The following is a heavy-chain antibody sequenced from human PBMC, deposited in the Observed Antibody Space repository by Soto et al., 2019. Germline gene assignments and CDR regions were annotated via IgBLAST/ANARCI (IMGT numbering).Heavy chain of an antibody. D-gene: IGHD3-22*01. CDR2: INPNSGDT. Sequence: ASVKGSCKASEYTFTGYYMHWVRQAPGQGLEWMGWINPNSGDTNYAQKLQGRVTMTRDTSMSTAYMELRRLRSDDTAVYYCARDYPSGYPNEFDYWGQGTLVTVSS. J-gene: IGHJ4*02. CDR3: ARDYPSGYPNEFDY. V-gene: IGHV1-2*02. CDR1: EYTFTGYY.